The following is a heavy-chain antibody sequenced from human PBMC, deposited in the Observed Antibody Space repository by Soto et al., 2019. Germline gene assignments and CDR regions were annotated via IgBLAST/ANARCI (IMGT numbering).Heavy chain of an antibody. CDR1: GYSISSGYY. Sequence: PSETLSLTCAVSGYSISSGYYWGWIRQPPGKGLEWIGSIYHSGSTYYNPSLKSRVTISVDTSKNQFSLKLSSVTAADTAVYYCARVPNGDSDYSGLGTLVTV. CDR2: IYHSGST. V-gene: IGHV4-38-2*01. CDR3: ARVPNGDSDY. J-gene: IGHJ4*02. D-gene: IGHD4-17*01.